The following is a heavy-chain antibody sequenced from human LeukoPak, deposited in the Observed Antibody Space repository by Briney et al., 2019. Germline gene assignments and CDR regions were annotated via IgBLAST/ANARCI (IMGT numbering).Heavy chain of an antibody. V-gene: IGHV3-74*01. CDR2: ISGDGSTT. D-gene: IGHD2-2*03. Sequence: GGSLRLSCAVSGLTFSNYWMHWVRQAPGKGLVWVSRISGDGSTTRYADSVKGRFTISRDNAKNTLYLQMNSLRAEDTAVYYCARDGWGPEDWGQGTLVTVSS. J-gene: IGHJ4*02. CDR3: ARDGWGPED. CDR1: GLTFSNYW.